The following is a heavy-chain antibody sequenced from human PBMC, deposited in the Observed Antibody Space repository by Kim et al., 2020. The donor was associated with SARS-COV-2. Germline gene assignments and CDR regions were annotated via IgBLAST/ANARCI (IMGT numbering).Heavy chain of an antibody. Sequence: SETLSLTCAVYGGSFSGYYWSWIRQPPGKGLEWIGEINHSGSTNYNPSLKSRVTISVDTSKNQFSLKLSSVTAADTAVYYCARVTYRYYYGSGSHFDYWGQGTLVTVSS. CDR2: INHSGST. V-gene: IGHV4-34*01. CDR1: GGSFSGYY. CDR3: ARVTYRYYYGSGSHFDY. J-gene: IGHJ4*02. D-gene: IGHD3-10*01.